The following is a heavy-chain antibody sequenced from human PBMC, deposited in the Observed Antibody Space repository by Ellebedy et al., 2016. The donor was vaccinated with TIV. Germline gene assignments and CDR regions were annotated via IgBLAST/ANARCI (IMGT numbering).Heavy chain of an antibody. CDR2: IIPIFGTA. Sequence: SVKVSXXASGGTFSSYAISWVRQAPGHGLEWMGGIIPIFGTANYAQKFQGRVTITADESTSTAYMELSSLRSEDTAVYYCARGGGWFGELESAFDIWGQGTMVTVSS. CDR3: ARGGGWFGELESAFDI. J-gene: IGHJ3*02. V-gene: IGHV1-69*13. CDR1: GGTFSSYA. D-gene: IGHD3-10*01.